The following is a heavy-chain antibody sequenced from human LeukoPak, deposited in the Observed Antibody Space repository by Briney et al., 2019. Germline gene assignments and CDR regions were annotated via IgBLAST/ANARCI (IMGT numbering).Heavy chain of an antibody. CDR3: ARGKPYYDSSGYDY. CDR2: IIPIFGTA. Sequence: SVKVSCKASGGTFSSYAISWVRQAPGQGLECMGGIIPIFGTANYAQKFQGRVTITADESTSTAYMELSSLRSEDTAVYYCARGKPYYDSSGYDYWGQGTLVTVSS. CDR1: GGTFSSYA. J-gene: IGHJ4*02. D-gene: IGHD3-22*01. V-gene: IGHV1-69*13.